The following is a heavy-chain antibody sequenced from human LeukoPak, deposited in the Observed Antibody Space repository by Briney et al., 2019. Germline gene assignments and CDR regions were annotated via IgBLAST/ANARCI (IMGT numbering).Heavy chain of an antibody. V-gene: IGHV3-7*01. D-gene: IGHD3-10*01. CDR3: ARDAITMVRGVISSGGDY. CDR1: GFTFSSYW. CDR2: IKQDGSEK. Sequence: PGGSLRLSCAASGFTFSSYWMSWVRQAPGKGLEWVANIKQDGSEKYYVDSVKGRFTISRDNAKNSLYLQMNSLRAEDTAVYYCARDAITMVRGVISSGGDYWGQGTLVTVSS. J-gene: IGHJ4*02.